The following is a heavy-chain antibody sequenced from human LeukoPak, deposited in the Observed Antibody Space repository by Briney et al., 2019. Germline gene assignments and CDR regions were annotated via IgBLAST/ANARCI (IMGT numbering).Heavy chain of an antibody. D-gene: IGHD4-17*01. J-gene: IGHJ4*02. CDR2: IYHSGST. CDR3: ARGSLTTVTTFDY. Sequence: PSQTLSLTCAVSGGSISSGGYSWSWIRQPPGKGLEWIGYIYHSGSTYYNPSLKSRVTISVDSSKNQFSLNLNSVTAADTAVYFCARGSLTTVTTFDYWGQGILVTVSS. CDR1: GGSISSGGYS. V-gene: IGHV4-30-2*01.